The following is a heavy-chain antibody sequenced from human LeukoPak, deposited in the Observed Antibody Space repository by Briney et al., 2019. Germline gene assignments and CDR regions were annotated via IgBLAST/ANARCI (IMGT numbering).Heavy chain of an antibody. CDR2: ISAYNGNT. D-gene: IGHD5/OR15-5a*01. J-gene: IGHJ4*02. CDR1: GYTFSNYV. V-gene: IGHV1-18*01. CDR3: SAVSPSSSVVSFTDY. Sequence: ASLKVSCKASGYTFSNYVVTWVRQAPGQGLDWVGWISAYNGNTKYAQNFQGRVTLTTDTATGTAYMEVDSMITDDTAVYYYSAVSPSSSVVSFTDYWGQGTLVTVSS.